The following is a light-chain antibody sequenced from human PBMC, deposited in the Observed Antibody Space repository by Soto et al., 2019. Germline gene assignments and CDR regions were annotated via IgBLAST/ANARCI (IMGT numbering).Light chain of an antibody. CDR2: GNS. CDR1: TSNIGAGYD. CDR3: QSYDSSLSGVV. Sequence: QSVLTQPPSVSGAPGRRVPIPCTGSTSNIGAGYDVHWYQQLPGTAPKLLFYGNSNRPSGVPDRFSGSKSGTSASLAITGLQAEDEADYYCQSYDSSLSGVVFGGGTKLTVL. V-gene: IGLV1-40*01. J-gene: IGLJ2*01.